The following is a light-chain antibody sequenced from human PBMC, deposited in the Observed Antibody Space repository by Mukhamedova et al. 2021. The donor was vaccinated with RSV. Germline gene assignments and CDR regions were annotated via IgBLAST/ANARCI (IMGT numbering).Light chain of an antibody. Sequence: SQSVFLRSNNKNYLAWYQQRPGQPPKLLIYWASTRESGVPDRLSGSGSATDFTLTISSLQAEDVAVYYCQQYYSTPYTFGQGTK. CDR1: QSVFLRSNNKNY. V-gene: IGKV4-1*01. CDR3: QQYYSTPYT. J-gene: IGKJ2*01. CDR2: WAS.